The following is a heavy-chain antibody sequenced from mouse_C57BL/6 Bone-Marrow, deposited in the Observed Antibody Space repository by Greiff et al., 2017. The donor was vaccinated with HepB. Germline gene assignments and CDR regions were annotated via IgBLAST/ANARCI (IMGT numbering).Heavy chain of an antibody. CDR2: IYPGSGST. Sequence: VKLMESGAELVKPGASVKMSCKASGYTFTSYWITWVKQRPGQGLEWIGDIYPGSGSTNYNEKFKSKATLTVDTSSSTAYMQLSSLTSEDSAVYYCARVGRGFDYWGQGTTLTVSS. J-gene: IGHJ2*01. V-gene: IGHV1-55*01. D-gene: IGHD4-1*01. CDR1: GYTFTSYW. CDR3: ARVGRGFDY.